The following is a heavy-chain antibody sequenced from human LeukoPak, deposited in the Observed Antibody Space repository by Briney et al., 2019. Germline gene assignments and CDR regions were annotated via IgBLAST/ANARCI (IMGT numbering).Heavy chain of an antibody. CDR2: IYYSGST. D-gene: IGHD3-16*02. CDR3: ARHIGGRYYYYYMDV. V-gene: IGHV4-39*01. J-gene: IGHJ6*03. CDR1: SGSISSSSYY. Sequence: SETLSLTCTVSSGSISSSSYYWGWIRQPPGKGLEWIGSIYYSGSTYYNPSLKSRVTISVDTSKNQFSLKLSSVTAADTAVYYCARHIGGRYYYYYMDVWGKGTTVTISS.